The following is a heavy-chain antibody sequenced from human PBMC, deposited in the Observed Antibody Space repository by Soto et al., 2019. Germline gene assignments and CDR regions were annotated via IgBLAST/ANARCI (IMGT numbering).Heavy chain of an antibody. J-gene: IGHJ2*01. V-gene: IGHV4-30-4*08. CDR2: VYYSGTT. D-gene: IGHD3-22*01. CDR3: ARMSYFYDKWYFDL. Sequence: PSETLSLTCTVSGASISSSYHHWGWIRQTPGKGLEWIGYVYYSGTTDYIPSLKSRLSMSIDKSQNQFTLKLDSVTAADTATYYCARMSYFYDKWYFDLWGRGTLVTVSS. CDR1: GASISSSYHH.